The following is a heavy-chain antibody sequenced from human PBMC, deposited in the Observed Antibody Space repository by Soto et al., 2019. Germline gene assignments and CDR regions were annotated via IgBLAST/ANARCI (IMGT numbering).Heavy chain of an antibody. D-gene: IGHD2-21*01. CDR2: IDSGGTT. V-gene: IGHV3-53*01. CDR3: AKSGGDRAFDI. J-gene: IGHJ3*02. Sequence: DVQLVESGGGLIQPGGSLRLSCAASGFTVSSNYMSWLRKAPGKGLECVSVIDSGGTTYYADSVKGRFTISRDNSENTVYLQMNNLRGEDTAVYHCAKSGGDRAFDIWGQGTRVTVSS. CDR1: GFTVSSNY.